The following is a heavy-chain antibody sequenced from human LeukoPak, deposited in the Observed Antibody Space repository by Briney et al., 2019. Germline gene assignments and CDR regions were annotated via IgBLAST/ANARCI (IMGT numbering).Heavy chain of an antibody. J-gene: IGHJ4*02. CDR2: IIPIFGTA. V-gene: IGHV1-69*05. D-gene: IGHD2-21*02. CDR3: LIVVTAVYYFDY. Sequence: SVKVSCKASGGTFSSYAISWVRQAPGQGLEWMGRIIPIFGTANYAQKFQGRATITTDESTSTAYMELSSLISEDTAVYYCLIVVTAVYYFDYWGQGTLVTVSS. CDR1: GGTFSSYA.